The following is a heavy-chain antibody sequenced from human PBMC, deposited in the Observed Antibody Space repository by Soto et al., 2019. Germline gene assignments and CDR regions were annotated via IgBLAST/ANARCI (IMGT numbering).Heavy chain of an antibody. Sequence: ASVKVSCKASGYTFTSYDINWVRQATGQGLEWMGWMNPNSGNTGYAQKLQGRVTMTRNTSISTAYMELSSLRSEDTAVYYCASFRPNYAFDIWGQGTMVTVSS. CDR2: MNPNSGNT. J-gene: IGHJ3*02. V-gene: IGHV1-8*01. CDR1: GYTFTSYD. CDR3: ASFRPNYAFDI. D-gene: IGHD7-27*01.